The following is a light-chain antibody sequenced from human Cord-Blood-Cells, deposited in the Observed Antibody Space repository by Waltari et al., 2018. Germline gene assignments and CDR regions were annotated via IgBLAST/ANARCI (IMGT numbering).Light chain of an antibody. CDR2: DVS. CDR1: GSYVGGFNY. CDR3: SLYTSSSTVV. V-gene: IGLV2-14*01. J-gene: IGLJ2*01. Sequence: QFALTQPASVSGSPGQSITLSCTGTGSYVGGFNYVSWYQQHPGKAPKPMIYDVSNRASGVANRFSGSKSGNAASLTISGLQAEDEAHYYCSLYTSSSTVVFGGGTKLTVL.